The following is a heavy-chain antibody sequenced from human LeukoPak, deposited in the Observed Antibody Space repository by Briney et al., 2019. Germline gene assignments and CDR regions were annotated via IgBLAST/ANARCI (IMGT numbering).Heavy chain of an antibody. Sequence: YIYYSGSTYYNPSLKSRVTISVDTSKNQFSLKLSSVTAADTAVYYCARSDSRMTTSRWFDPWGQGTLVTVSS. V-gene: IGHV4-31*02. CDR2: IYYSGST. CDR3: ARSDSRMTTSRWFDP. J-gene: IGHJ5*02. D-gene: IGHD2-2*01.